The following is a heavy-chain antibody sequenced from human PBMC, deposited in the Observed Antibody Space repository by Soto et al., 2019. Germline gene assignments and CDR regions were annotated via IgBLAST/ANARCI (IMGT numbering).Heavy chain of an antibody. CDR1: GFSFSGYS. CDR2: ISYDGISK. Sequence: HPGGSLRLSCEASGFSFSGYSMHWVRQAPGKGLEWVATISYDGISKYYLDSVKGRFTISRDNSKNTLYLQMNSLRAEDTAVYYCARDSTMILAFDIWGQGTMVTVAS. CDR3: ARDSTMILAFDI. V-gene: IGHV3-30-3*01. J-gene: IGHJ3*02. D-gene: IGHD3-22*01.